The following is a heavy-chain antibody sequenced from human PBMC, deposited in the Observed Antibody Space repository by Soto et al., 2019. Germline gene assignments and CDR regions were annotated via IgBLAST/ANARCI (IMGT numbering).Heavy chain of an antibody. CDR2: VFYTGST. CDR3: ASRRVGFTFDH. Sequence: SETLSLTCSVSGVSISSYYWNWIRQTPGKGLEWIGYVFYTGSTKYNPSLEGRVTMSVDTSQNQFSLKMTSVTAADTAVYYCASRRVGFTFDHWGQGALVTVSS. D-gene: IGHD6-25*01. CDR1: GVSISSYY. J-gene: IGHJ4*02. V-gene: IGHV4-59*12.